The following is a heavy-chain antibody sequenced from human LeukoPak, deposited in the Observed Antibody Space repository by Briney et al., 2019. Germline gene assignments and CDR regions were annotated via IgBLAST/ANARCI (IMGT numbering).Heavy chain of an antibody. Sequence: GGTLRLSCAASGFTFSSHGMNWVRQAPGKGLEWVSGISPRGDITYYADSVKGRFTISRDSSKNTLYLQMNSLRAEDTAVYYCAKGEAYCGGDCYPDWGQGTLVTVSS. V-gene: IGHV3-23*01. D-gene: IGHD2-21*02. CDR3: AKGEAYCGGDCYPD. J-gene: IGHJ4*02. CDR2: ISPRGDIT. CDR1: GFTFSSHG.